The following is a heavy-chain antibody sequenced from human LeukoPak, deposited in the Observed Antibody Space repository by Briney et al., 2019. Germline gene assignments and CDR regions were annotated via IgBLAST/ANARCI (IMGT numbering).Heavy chain of an antibody. CDR1: GGSISSSGYY. Sequence: SETPSLTCTVSGGSISSSGYYWGWIRQPPGKGLEWIGSMYYSGSTHSNPSLKSRVTISVDTSKNQFSLNLISVTAADTAVYYCARDLTDYYELDYWGQGTLVTVSS. D-gene: IGHD3-22*01. V-gene: IGHV4-39*07. CDR3: ARDLTDYYELDY. CDR2: MYYSGST. J-gene: IGHJ4*02.